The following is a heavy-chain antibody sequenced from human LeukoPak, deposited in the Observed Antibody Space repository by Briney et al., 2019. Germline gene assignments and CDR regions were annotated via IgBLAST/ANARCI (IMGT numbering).Heavy chain of an antibody. D-gene: IGHD3-22*01. J-gene: IGHJ4*02. Sequence: SETLSLTCTVSGGSISSSSYYWGWIRQPPGKGLEWIGSIYYSGSTYYNPSLKSRVTISVDTSKNQFSLKLSSVTAADTAVYYCARGAVTSYYYDSSGHTTGGPFDYWGQGTLVTVSS. CDR2: IYYSGST. CDR3: ARGAVTSYYYDSSGHTTGGPFDY. CDR1: GGSISSSSYY. V-gene: IGHV4-39*07.